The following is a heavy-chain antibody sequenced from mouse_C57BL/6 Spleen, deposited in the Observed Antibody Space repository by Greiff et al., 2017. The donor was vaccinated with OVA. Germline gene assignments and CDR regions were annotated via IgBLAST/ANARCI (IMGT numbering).Heavy chain of an antibody. J-gene: IGHJ4*01. CDR3: ARPSYDSYAMDY. D-gene: IGHD2-10*01. Sequence: QVQLQQSGPGLVQPSQSLSITCTVSGFSLTSYGVHWVRQSPGKGLEWLGVIWSGGSTDYNAAFISRLSISKDNSKSQVFFKMNSLQADDTAIYYCARPSYDSYAMDYWGQGTSVTVSS. CDR1: GFSLTSYG. V-gene: IGHV2-2*01. CDR2: IWSGGST.